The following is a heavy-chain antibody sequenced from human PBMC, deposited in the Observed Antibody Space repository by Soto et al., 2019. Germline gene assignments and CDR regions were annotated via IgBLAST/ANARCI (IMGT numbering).Heavy chain of an antibody. D-gene: IGHD3-10*01. J-gene: IGHJ6*02. CDR3: ARQGFGPLHGLVDV. CDR1: GGSISSYY. CDR2: VHHSWGS. Sequence: QVQLQESGPGLVKPSETLSLSCTVSGGSISSYYWSWFRQSPGKRMEWIGYVHHSWGSSYNPSLQSRVAISLDTSKHQFSLKVTSVTATDTAVYSCARQGFGPLHGLVDVWGQGTTVTVSS. V-gene: IGHV4-59*08.